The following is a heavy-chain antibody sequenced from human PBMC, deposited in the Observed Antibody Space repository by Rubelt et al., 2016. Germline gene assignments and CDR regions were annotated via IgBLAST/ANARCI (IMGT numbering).Heavy chain of an antibody. V-gene: IGHV3-23*01. D-gene: IGHD6-13*01. CDR2: ISGSGGKT. CDR1: EFTFSSYA. CDR3: AKCSSWVNFDY. Sequence: EVQLLESGGGLVQPGGSLRLSCAASEFTFSSYAMSWVRQAPGKGLEWVSSISGSGGKTYYANSVKGRFTISRDNSKNTLYLQMNSLRAEDTAVYYCAKCSSWVNFDYWGQGTLVTVSS. J-gene: IGHJ4*02.